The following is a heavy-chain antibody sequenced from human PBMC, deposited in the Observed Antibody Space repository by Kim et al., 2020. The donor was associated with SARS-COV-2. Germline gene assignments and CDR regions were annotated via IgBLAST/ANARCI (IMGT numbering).Heavy chain of an antibody. CDR3: SRSDHTTTCCRAFWD. V-gene: IGHV3-53*01. Sequence: GGSLRLSCAASGFTVCRIDMNWVRQAPGQGLEWISVIYSSSDTTYSDAVVGRLFTISEDSSNKIYFLLKSRLTADETADFCSRSDHTTTCCRAFWDWGQG. J-gene: IGHJ1*01. D-gene: IGHD2-2*01. CDR2: IYSSSDTT. CDR1: GFTVCRID.